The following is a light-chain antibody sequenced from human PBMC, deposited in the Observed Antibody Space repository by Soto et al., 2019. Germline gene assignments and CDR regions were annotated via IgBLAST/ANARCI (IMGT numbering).Light chain of an antibody. V-gene: IGKV1-5*01. CDR2: DAS. CDR1: QSISSW. J-gene: IGKJ5*01. CDR3: QQLFDSPIT. Sequence: DIQRTQSPSTLSASVGDRVTIACRASQSISSWLAWYQQKPGKAPKLLIYDASSLESGVPSRFSATVSGTEFSLTITSLQPEDFATYYCQQLFDSPITFGQGTRLEIK.